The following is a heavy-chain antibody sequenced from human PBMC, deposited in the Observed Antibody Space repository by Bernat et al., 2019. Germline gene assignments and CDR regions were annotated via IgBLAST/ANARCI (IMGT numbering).Heavy chain of an antibody. CDR1: GFTFSSYA. CDR3: AKDALGYCTGGVCPDY. V-gene: IGHV3-23*04. Sequence: EVQLVESGGGLVQPGGSLRLSCAASGFTFSSYAMSWFRQAPGKGLEWVSAISGSGGSTYYADSVKGRFTISRDNSKNTLYLQMNSLRAEDTAVYYCAKDALGYCTGGVCPDYWGQGTLVTVSS. D-gene: IGHD2-8*02. J-gene: IGHJ4*02. CDR2: ISGSGGST.